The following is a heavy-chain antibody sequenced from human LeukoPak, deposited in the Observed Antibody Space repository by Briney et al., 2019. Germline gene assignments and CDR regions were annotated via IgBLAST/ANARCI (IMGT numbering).Heavy chain of an antibody. V-gene: IGHV4-30-2*01. CDR2: IYHTGST. J-gene: IGHJ6*02. CDR1: GDSISSDGYS. D-gene: IGHD2-15*01. Sequence: SETLSLTCAVSGDSISSDGYSWSWIRQPPGKGLEWIGYIYHTGSTYYNPSLKSRVTISVGRSKNQFSLKLSSVTAADTAVHYCARETRYCSGGSCYSGMDVWGQGTTVTVSS. CDR3: ARETRYCSGGSCYSGMDV.